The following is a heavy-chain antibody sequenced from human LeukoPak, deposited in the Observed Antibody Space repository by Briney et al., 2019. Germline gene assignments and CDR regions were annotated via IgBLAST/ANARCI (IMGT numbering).Heavy chain of an antibody. J-gene: IGHJ4*02. V-gene: IGHV4-34*01. CDR1: GGSSSGYY. D-gene: IGHD3-22*01. CDR2: INHSGST. CDR3: ARGPFFYDSSGYTPPFDY. Sequence: SETLSLTCAVYGGSSSGYYWSWIRQPPGKGLEWIGEINHSGSTNYNPSLKSRVTISVDTSKNQFSLKLSSVTAADTAVYYCARGPFFYDSSGYTPPFDYWGQGTLVTVSS.